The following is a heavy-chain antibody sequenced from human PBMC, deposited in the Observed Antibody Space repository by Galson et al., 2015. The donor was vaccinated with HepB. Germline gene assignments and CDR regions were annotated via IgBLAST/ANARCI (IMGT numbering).Heavy chain of an antibody. CDR2: ISSSGSTI. D-gene: IGHD6-13*01. CDR1: GFTFSDYY. CDR3: ARSLGRPSSWRTGSDLDY. V-gene: IGHV3-11*01. J-gene: IGHJ4*02. Sequence: SLRLSCAASGFTFSDYYMSWIRQAPGKGLEWVSYISSSGSTIYYADSVKGRFTISRDNAENSLYLQMNSLRAEDTAVYYCARSLGRPSSWRTGSDLDYWGQGTLVTVSS.